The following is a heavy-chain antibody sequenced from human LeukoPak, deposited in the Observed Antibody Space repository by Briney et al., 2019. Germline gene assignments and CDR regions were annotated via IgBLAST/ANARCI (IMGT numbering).Heavy chain of an antibody. D-gene: IGHD1-26*01. CDR3: ARGENSGSYMVY. V-gene: IGHV3-7*01. J-gene: IGHJ4*02. CDR2: IKEDGSEQ. Sequence: GGSLRLSCTASGFTFSRHWISWVRQTPGKGLEWVANIKEDGSEQSYVDSVKSRFTMSRDNAKSSLYLQMNSLRAEDTAVYYCARGENSGSYMVYWGQGILVTVSS. CDR1: GFTFSRHW.